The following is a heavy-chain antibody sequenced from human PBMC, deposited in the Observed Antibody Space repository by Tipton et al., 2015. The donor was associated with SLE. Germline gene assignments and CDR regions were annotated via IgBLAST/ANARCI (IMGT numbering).Heavy chain of an antibody. D-gene: IGHD4-11*01. CDR1: GGSIYTNNYY. CDR3: ARVGDNNYDV. J-gene: IGHJ6*02. V-gene: IGHV4-39*07. Sequence: TLSLTCSVSGGSIYTNNYYWGWIRQPPGKGLEWIGCMFFSGGTYYNPSFKSRVTISIDTSKNQFSLQLGSVTAADTAVYYCARVGDNNYDVWGQGTTVTVSS. CDR2: MFFSGGT.